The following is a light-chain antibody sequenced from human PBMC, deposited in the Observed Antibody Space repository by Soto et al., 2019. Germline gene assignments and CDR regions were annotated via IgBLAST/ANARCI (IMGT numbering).Light chain of an antibody. J-gene: IGKJ1*01. CDR1: PTFRNNY. V-gene: IGKV3-20*01. Sequence: VSTPSPGTLSLSPGARAPPSGMAIPTFRNNYLAWYQQKPGQAPRLLIYDASTRATGIPDTFSGSGSGTDFTLTISSLEPEDLAMYYCQKHDSSPTGTFGQGTKVDIK. CDR2: DAS. CDR3: QKHDSSPTGT.